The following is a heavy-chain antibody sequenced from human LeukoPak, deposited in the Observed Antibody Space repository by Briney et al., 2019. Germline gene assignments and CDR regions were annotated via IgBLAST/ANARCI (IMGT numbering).Heavy chain of an antibody. CDR1: GGSISSYY. Sequence: PSETLSLTCTVSGGSISSYYWSWIGQPPGKGLEWIGYIYYSGSTNYNPSLKSRVTISVDTSKNQFSLKLSSVTAADTAVYYCARDLQHYDILTGYSPGAFDIWGQGTMVTVSS. V-gene: IGHV4-59*01. CDR2: IYYSGST. D-gene: IGHD3-9*01. J-gene: IGHJ3*02. CDR3: ARDLQHYDILTGYSPGAFDI.